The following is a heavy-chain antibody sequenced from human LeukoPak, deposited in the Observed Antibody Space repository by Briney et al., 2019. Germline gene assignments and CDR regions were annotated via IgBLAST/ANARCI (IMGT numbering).Heavy chain of an antibody. V-gene: IGHV4-61*01. CDR3: ARAFCSGGSCYSVY. D-gene: IGHD2-15*01. J-gene: IGHJ4*02. CDR2: IYYSGST. Sequence: SETLSLTCTVSGGSVSSGSYYWSWIRQPPGKGLEWIGDIYYSGSTNYNPSLKSRVTISVDTSKNQFSLKLSSVTAADTAVYYCARAFCSGGSCYSVYWGQGTLVTLSS. CDR1: GGSVSSGSYY.